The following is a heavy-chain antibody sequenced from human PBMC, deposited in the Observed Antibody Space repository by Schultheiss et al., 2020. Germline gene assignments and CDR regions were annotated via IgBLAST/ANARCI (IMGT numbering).Heavy chain of an antibody. V-gene: IGHV1-8*01. CDR1: GYTFTSYD. CDR2: MNPNSGNT. J-gene: IGHJ6*04. CDR3: ARTPQYTPRLRFLEWLSYGMDV. Sequence: ASVKVSCKASGYTFTSYDINWVRQATGQGLEWMGWMNPNSGNTGYAQKFQGRVTMTRNTSISTAYMELSSLRSEDTAVYYCARTPQYTPRLRFLEWLSYGMDVWGKGTTVTV. D-gene: IGHD3-3*01.